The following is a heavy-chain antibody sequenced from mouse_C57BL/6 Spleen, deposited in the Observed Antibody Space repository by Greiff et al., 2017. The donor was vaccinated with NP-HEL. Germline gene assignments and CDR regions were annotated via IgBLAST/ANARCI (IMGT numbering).Heavy chain of an antibody. CDR2: IDPSDSYT. D-gene: IGHD4-1*02. J-gene: IGHJ3*01. Sequence: QVQLQQPGAELVMPGASVKLSCKASGYTFTSYWMHWVKQRPRQGLEWIGEIDPSDSYTNYNQKFKGKSTLTVDKSSSTAYMQLSSLTSEDSAVYYCARSTGAWFAYWGQGTLVTVSA. CDR3: ARSTGAWFAY. CDR1: GYTFTSYW. V-gene: IGHV1-69*01.